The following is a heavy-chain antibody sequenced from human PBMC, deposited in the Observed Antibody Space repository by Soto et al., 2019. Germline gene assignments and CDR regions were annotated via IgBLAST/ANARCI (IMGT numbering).Heavy chain of an antibody. V-gene: IGHV1-69*13. CDR1: GGTFSSYA. Sequence: GASVKVSCKASGGTFSSYAISWVRQAPGQGLEWMGGIIPIFGTANYAQKFQGRVTITADESTSTAYMELSSPRSEDTAVYYCARDFTVGPYSGSQQYWGQGTLVTVSS. CDR2: IIPIFGTA. CDR3: ARDFTVGPYSGSQQY. D-gene: IGHD1-26*01. J-gene: IGHJ4*02.